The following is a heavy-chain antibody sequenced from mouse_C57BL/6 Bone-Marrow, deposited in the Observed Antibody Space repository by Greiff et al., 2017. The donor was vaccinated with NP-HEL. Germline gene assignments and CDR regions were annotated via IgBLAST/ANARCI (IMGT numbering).Heavy chain of an antibody. CDR3: AKNYDLDY. Sequence: EVKLMESGGDLVKPGGSLKLSCAASGFTFSSYGMSWVRQTPDKRLEWVATISSGGSYNYYPDSVKGRVTISRDNAKNTLYLQMSRLKSEDTAMYYCAKNYDLDYWGQGTTLTVSS. CDR1: GFTFSSYG. J-gene: IGHJ2*01. V-gene: IGHV5-6*01. D-gene: IGHD2-4*01. CDR2: ISSGGSYN.